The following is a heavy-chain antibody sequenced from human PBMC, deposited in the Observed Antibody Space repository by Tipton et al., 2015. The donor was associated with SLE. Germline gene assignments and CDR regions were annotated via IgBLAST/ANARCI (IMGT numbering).Heavy chain of an antibody. CDR3: ASGGGCGGDCFDWYFDL. CDR2: INHSGST. V-gene: IGHV4-34*01. D-gene: IGHD2-21*01. CDR1: GGSFSGYY. J-gene: IGHJ2*01. Sequence: TLSLTCAVYGGSFSGYYWSWIRQPPGKGLEWIGEINHSGSTNYNPSLKSRVTISVDTSKNQFSLKLSSVTAADTAVYYCASGGGCGGDCFDWYFDLWGRGTLVTVSS.